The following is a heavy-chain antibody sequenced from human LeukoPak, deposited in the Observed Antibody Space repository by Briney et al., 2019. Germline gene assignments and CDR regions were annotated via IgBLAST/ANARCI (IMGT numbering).Heavy chain of an antibody. Sequence: ASVKVSCKASGYTFTGYYMHWVRQAPGQGLEWMGWISAYNGNTNYAQKLQGRVTMTTDTSTSTAYMELRSLRSDDTAVYYCARGSAVWFGELLPMGTNWGQGTLVTVSS. V-gene: IGHV1-18*04. CDR1: GYTFTGYY. J-gene: IGHJ1*01. CDR3: ARGSAVWFGELLPMGTN. D-gene: IGHD3-10*01. CDR2: ISAYNGNT.